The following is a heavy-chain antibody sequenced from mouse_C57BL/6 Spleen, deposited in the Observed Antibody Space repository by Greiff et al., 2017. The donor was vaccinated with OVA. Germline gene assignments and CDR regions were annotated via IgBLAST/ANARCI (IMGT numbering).Heavy chain of an antibody. CDR1: GYAFSSSW. V-gene: IGHV1-82*01. D-gene: IGHD1-1*01. CDR3: ARDGYYGSSYFYYFDY. Sequence: VQRVESGPELVKPGASVKISCKASGYAFSSSWMNWVKQRPGKGLEWIGRIYPGDGDTNYNGKFKGKATLTADKSSSTAYMQLSSLTSEDSAVYFCARDGYYGSSYFYYFDYWGQGTTLTVSS. CDR2: IYPGDGDT. J-gene: IGHJ2*01.